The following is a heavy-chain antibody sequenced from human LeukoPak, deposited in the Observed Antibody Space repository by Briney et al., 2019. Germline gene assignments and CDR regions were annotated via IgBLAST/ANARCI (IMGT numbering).Heavy chain of an antibody. V-gene: IGHV3-23*01. D-gene: IGHD5-18*01. CDR1: GFTVSSNY. CDR3: ARNRTTGYSYGYPNYGMDV. J-gene: IGHJ6*02. CDR2: ISGSGGST. Sequence: PGGSLRLSCAASGFTVSSNYMSWVRQAPGKGLEWVSAISGSGGSTYYADSVKGRFTISRDNSKNTLYLQMNSLRAEDTAVYYCARNRTTGYSYGYPNYGMDVWGQGTTVTVSS.